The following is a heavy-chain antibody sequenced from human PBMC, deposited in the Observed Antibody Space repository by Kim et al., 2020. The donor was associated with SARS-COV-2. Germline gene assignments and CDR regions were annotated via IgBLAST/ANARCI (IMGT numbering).Heavy chain of an antibody. V-gene: IGHV4-39*01. CDR3: ATHTGYCSGGSCYLPSYYYYGMDV. CDR2: IYYSGST. D-gene: IGHD2-15*01. J-gene: IGHJ6*02. CDR1: GGSISSSSYY. Sequence: SETLSLTCTVSGGSISSSSYYWGWIRQPPGKGLEWIGSIYYSGSTYYNPSLKSRVTISVDTSKNQFSLKLSSVTAADTAVYYCATHTGYCSGGSCYLPSYYYYGMDVWGQGTTVTVSS.